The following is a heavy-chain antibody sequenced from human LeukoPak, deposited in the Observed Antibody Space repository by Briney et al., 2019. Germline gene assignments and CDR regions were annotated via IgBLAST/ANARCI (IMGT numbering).Heavy chain of an antibody. CDR2: INHSGST. D-gene: IGHD3-10*01. Sequence: SETLSLTCAVYGGSSSGYYWSWIRQPPGKGLEWIGEINHSGSTNYNPSLKSRVTISVDTSKNQFSLKLSSVTAADTAVYYCARAYGSGPNWFDPWGQGTLVTVSS. J-gene: IGHJ5*02. CDR1: GGSSSGYY. V-gene: IGHV4-34*01. CDR3: ARAYGSGPNWFDP.